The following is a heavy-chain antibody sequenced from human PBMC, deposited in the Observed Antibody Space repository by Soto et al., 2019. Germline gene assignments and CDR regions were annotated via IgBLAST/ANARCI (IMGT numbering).Heavy chain of an antibody. J-gene: IGHJ3*01. CDR1: GFSLGRYA. V-gene: IGHV3-23*01. CDR2: TSGSGGDT. D-gene: IGHD3-3*01. Sequence: QLFESGGGLVQPGGSLRLSCVASGFSLGRYAMTWVRQAPGKGLEWVSGTSGSGGDTYYADSVKGRFTISRDNPKNTLYLQMNSLRVEDTAVFYCAKIYDFWSRHHDSFDVWGQGTLVTVSS. CDR3: AKIYDFWSRHHDSFDV.